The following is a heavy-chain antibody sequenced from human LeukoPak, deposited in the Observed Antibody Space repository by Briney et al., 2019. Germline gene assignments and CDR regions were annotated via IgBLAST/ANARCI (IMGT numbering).Heavy chain of an antibody. J-gene: IGHJ4*02. D-gene: IGHD6-19*01. Sequence: GASVKASCKASGYTFTGYYMHWVRQAPGQGLEWMGWINPNSGGTNYAQKFQGWVTMTRDTSISTAYMELSRLRSDDTAVYYCARGLFGQWLVRDPLGYWGQGTLVTVSS. V-gene: IGHV1-2*04. CDR2: INPNSGGT. CDR3: ARGLFGQWLVRDPLGY. CDR1: GYTFTGYY.